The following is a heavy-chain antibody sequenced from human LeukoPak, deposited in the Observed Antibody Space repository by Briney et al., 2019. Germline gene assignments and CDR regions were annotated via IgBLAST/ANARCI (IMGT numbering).Heavy chain of an antibody. J-gene: IGHJ6*02. CDR1: GFNINNYW. V-gene: IGHV3-7*01. Sequence: GGSLRLSCAVSGFNINNYWMTWYRQAPGKGLECVAHIKGDASEKYYVDSVKGRFTISRDNAENSLYLQMNSLRAEDTAVYYCARDNAGMDVWGQGTTVTVSS. D-gene: IGHD2-8*01. CDR2: IKGDASEK. CDR3: ARDNAGMDV.